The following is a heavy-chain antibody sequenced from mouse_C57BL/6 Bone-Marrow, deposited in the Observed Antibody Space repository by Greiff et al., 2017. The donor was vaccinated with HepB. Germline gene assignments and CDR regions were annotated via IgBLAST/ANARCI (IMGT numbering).Heavy chain of an antibody. CDR3: ARQKYALYAMDY. Sequence: EVKLMESGGGLVQPGGSLKLSCAASGFTFSDYGMAWVRQAPRKGPEGVAFISNLAYSIYYADTVTGRFTISRENAKNTLYLEMSSLRSEDTAMYYCARQKYALYAMDYWGQGTSVTVSS. D-gene: IGHD5-1-1*01. CDR2: ISNLAYSI. CDR1: GFTFSDYG. V-gene: IGHV5-15*01. J-gene: IGHJ4*01.